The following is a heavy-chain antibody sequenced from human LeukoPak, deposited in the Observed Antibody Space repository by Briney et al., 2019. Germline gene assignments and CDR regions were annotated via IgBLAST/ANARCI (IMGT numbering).Heavy chain of an antibody. CDR3: AADWGVGRENAFDI. J-gene: IGHJ3*02. Sequence: SVKASCKASGFTFTSSAVQWVRQARGQRLEWIGWIVVGSGNTNYAQKFQERVTITRDMSTSTAYMELSSLRSEDTAVYYCAADWGVGRENAFDIWGQGTMVTVSS. V-gene: IGHV1-58*01. CDR1: GFTFTSSA. D-gene: IGHD3-10*01. CDR2: IVVGSGNT.